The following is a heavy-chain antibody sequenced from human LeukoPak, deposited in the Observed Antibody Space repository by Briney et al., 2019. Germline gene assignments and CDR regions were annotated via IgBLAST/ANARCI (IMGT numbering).Heavy chain of an antibody. CDR3: ARHAYYYDSSGYYYYFDY. J-gene: IGHJ4*02. Sequence: SETLSLTCTVSGDSISSTSYYWGWLRQPPGKGLEWIGSVYYSGTTYSNPSLKSRVTMSVDTSKNQFSLKLSSVTAADTAVYYCARHAYYYDSSGYYYYFDYWGQGTLVTVSS. D-gene: IGHD3-22*01. CDR1: GDSISSTSYY. V-gene: IGHV4-39*01. CDR2: VYYSGTT.